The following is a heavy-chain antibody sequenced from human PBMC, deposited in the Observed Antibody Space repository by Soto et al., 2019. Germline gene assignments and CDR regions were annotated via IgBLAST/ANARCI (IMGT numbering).Heavy chain of an antibody. J-gene: IGHJ6*02. CDR1: GGTFSSYA. CDR3: ARVGYSTNYGLAV. CDR2: NIPFFGTT. V-gene: IGHV1-69*01. Sequence: QVQLVQSGAEVMKPGSSVKVSCKASGGTFSSYAISWVRQVPGQGLEWMGGNIPFFGTTNYAQRFQGRLTITADDSTSTAYMELRSLRSEDTAVYYCARVGYSTNYGLAVWGQGTTVYVSS. D-gene: IGHD6-13*01.